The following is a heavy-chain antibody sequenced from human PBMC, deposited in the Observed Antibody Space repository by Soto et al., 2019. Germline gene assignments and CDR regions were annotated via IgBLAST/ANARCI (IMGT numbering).Heavy chain of an antibody. J-gene: IGHJ4*02. CDR1: GGSISSNSYS. Sequence: QLQLQESGPGLVKPSETLSLTCTVSGGSISSNSYSWGWIRQPPGKGLDWVGIIYYSGITYYNPSLKSRVTISVDTATNQFSLKLSSVTAADTAVFYCARALITGTGRGYFDYWGQGTLVTVSS. V-gene: IGHV4-39*01. CDR3: ARALITGTGRGYFDY. D-gene: IGHD1-20*01. CDR2: IYYSGIT.